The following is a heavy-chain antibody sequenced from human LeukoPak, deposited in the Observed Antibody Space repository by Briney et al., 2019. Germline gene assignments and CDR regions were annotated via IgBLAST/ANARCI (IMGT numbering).Heavy chain of an antibody. V-gene: IGHV3-21*04. CDR1: GFTFSSYS. CDR2: ISSSSSYI. Sequence: PGGSLRLSCAASGFTFSSYSMNWVRQAPGKGLEWVSSISSSSSYIYYADSVKGRFTISRDNAKNSLYLQMNSLRAEDTALYYCAKCNSGWVRGAFDIWGQGTMVTVSS. J-gene: IGHJ3*02. CDR3: AKCNSGWVRGAFDI. D-gene: IGHD2/OR15-2a*01.